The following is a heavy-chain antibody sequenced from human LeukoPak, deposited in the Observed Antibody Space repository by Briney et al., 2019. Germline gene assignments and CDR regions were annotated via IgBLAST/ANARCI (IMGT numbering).Heavy chain of an antibody. CDR1: GFSFSNYV. Sequence: GGSLRLSCAASGFSFSNYVMIWGRQAPGQGMEWVSIIGTSGGDISYADSVKGRFTISRDNAKNSLYMQMNSLRTEDTAVYYCARKRLADIFGPSALDDRRRGRVVGVS. V-gene: IGHV3-21*01. D-gene: IGHD3-9*01. J-gene: IGHJ4*02. CDR3: ARKRLADIFGPSALDD. CDR2: IGTSGGDI.